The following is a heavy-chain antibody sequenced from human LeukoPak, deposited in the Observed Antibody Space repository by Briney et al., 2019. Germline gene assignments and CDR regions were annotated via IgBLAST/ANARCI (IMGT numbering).Heavy chain of an antibody. CDR1: GFSFSVYN. CDR2: ISSRSTHI. V-gene: IGHV3-21*03. D-gene: IGHD5-18*01. J-gene: IGHJ4*02. CDR3: ATELMDTGTFDY. Sequence: GGSLRLSCAASGFSFSVYNMNWVRQAPGKGLEWVASISSRSTHIYFADSVKGRFTISRDNAKESLFLQMSSLRAEDTAVYYCATELMDTGTFDYWGQGTLVTVSS.